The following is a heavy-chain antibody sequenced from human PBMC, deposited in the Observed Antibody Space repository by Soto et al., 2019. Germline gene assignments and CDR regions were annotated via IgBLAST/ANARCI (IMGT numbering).Heavy chain of an antibody. D-gene: IGHD5-18*01. J-gene: IGHJ4*02. CDR3: ARFSRSHDTEY. CDR1: GLTFNIYW. Sequence: QLVESGGGLVQPGGSLRLSCTTPGLTFNIYWMSWLRQTPGKGLEWVANINQDGSQTYYVDSVKGRFTFSRDNAKTSLYLQMNSLRVEDTAVYYCARFSRSHDTEYWGQGTLVTVSS. CDR2: INQDGSQT. V-gene: IGHV3-7*05.